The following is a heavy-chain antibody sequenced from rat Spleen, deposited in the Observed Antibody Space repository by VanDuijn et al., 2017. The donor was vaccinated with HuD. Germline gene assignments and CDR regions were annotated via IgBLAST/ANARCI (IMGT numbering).Heavy chain of an antibody. CDR1: GFTFNNYW. CDR2: ITNAAGKV. D-gene: IGHD1-12*02. V-gene: IGHV5-31*01. CDR3: TTDSYFDGTYYPGGFDY. J-gene: IGHJ2*01. Sequence: EVQLVESGGGLVQPGRSLKLSCVASGFTFNNYWMTWIRQAPGKGLEWITSITNAAGKVHYPDSVKGRFTISRDNAKSTLYLQMNNLRSEDTATYYCTTDSYFDGTYYPGGFDYWGQGVMVTVSS.